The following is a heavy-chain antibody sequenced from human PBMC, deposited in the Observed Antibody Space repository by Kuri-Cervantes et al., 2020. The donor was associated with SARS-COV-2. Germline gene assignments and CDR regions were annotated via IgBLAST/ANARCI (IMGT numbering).Heavy chain of an antibody. CDR3: ARDPMWLSLDYYYYGMDV. D-gene: IGHD3-22*01. CDR1: GFTVSSNY. Sequence: GESLKISCAASGFTVSSNYMSWVRQAPGKGLEWVSVIYSGGSTYYADSVKGRFTISRDNSKNTLYLQMNSLRAEDTAVYYCARDPMWLSLDYYYYGMDVWGQGTTVTVSS. CDR2: IYSGGST. J-gene: IGHJ6*02. V-gene: IGHV3-53*05.